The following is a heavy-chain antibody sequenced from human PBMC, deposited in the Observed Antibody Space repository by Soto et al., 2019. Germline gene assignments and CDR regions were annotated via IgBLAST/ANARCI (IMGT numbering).Heavy chain of an antibody. V-gene: IGHV2-5*01. CDR2: IYWNEDK. D-gene: IGHD2-8*01. CDR1: AFSLSTNGVG. Sequence: SGPTLVNPTQTLTLTCTFSAFSLSTNGVGVGWIRQPPGKPLEWLAVIYWNEDKRYSRSLKSRLSITKDTSKNQVVLTMTTMDPVDTATYYCVHTVMVHTIMGGHYFDYWGQGIMGTVSS. CDR3: VHTVMVHTIMGGHYFDY. J-gene: IGHJ4*02.